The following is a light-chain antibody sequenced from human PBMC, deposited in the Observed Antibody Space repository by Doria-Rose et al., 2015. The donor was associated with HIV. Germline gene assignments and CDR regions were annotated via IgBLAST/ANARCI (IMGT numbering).Light chain of an antibody. Sequence: TQSPSFLSASVGVRVTITCRASQGISRYLAWYQQKPGKAPTLLIFGASTLQSGVPSRFSGSGSGTECTLTVSSLQPEDFATYYCQQFDSFPRTFGQGTKVELK. CDR1: QGISRY. CDR2: GAS. V-gene: IGKV1-9*01. J-gene: IGKJ1*01. CDR3: QQFDSFPRT.